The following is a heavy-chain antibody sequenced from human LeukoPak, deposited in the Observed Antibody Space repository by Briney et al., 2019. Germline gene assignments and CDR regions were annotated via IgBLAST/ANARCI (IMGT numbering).Heavy chain of an antibody. CDR3: ARAPPRAVVGTWWYFDY. CDR2: IHPGASDT. CDR1: GYSFTNYW. D-gene: IGHD6-19*01. J-gene: IGHJ4*02. V-gene: IGHV5-51*01. Sequence: HGEPLKISCQGSGYSFTNYWIGWLRQIPGKGLEWMGTIHPGASDTSYSPSFQGQVTISAGKSISTAYLQRSSLKASDTALYYCARAPPRAVVGTWWYFDYWGQGTLVTVSS.